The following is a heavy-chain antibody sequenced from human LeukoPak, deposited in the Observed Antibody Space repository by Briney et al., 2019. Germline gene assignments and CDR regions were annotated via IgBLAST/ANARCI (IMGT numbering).Heavy chain of an antibody. CDR1: GDSIDSYF. CDR2: MYTSGPA. J-gene: IGHJ4*02. CDR3: VALPYTTAWREY. D-gene: IGHD3-16*01. V-gene: IGHV4-59*13. Sequence: SETLSLTCTLSGDSIDSYFWTWIRQPRGKRPEWIGYMYTSGPANYNPSLKGRATISGDTSTNVFSLNVMSVTAADTAIYYCVALPYTTAWREYWGQGTLVTVSS.